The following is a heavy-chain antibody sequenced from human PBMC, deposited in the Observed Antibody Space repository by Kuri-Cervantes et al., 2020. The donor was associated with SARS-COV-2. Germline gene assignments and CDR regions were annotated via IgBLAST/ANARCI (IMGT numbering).Heavy chain of an antibody. CDR2: IYYSGSAYSGST. J-gene: IGHJ6*03. CDR1: GGSISSGGLY. V-gene: IGHV4-39*07. Sequence: ESLKISCSVSGGSISSGGLYWGWIRQPPGKGLKWLGSIYYSGSAYSGSTYYNPSLKSRVTISVDTSSKQFSLHLGSVTAADTAVYYCARAYGFLRYIYYMDVWGRGTTVTVSS. CDR3: ARAYGFLRYIYYMDV. D-gene: IGHD4-17*01.